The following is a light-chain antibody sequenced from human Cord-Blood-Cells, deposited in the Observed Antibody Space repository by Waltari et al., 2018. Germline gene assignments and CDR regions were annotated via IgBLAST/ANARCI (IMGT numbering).Light chain of an antibody. CDR2: EVS. CDR1: SSDVGGYTY. CDR3: SSYAGSNNLV. Sequence: QSALTQPPSAPGSPGQSVTISCTGTSSDVGGYTYVPWYQQHPGKAPKLMIYEVSKRPSGVPDRFSGSKSGNTASLTVSGLQAEDEADYYCSSYAGSNNLVFGGGTKLTVL. V-gene: IGLV2-8*01. J-gene: IGLJ3*02.